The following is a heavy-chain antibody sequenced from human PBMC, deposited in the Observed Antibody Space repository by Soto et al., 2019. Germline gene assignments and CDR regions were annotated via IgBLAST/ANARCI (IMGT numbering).Heavy chain of an antibody. J-gene: IGHJ3*01. D-gene: IGHD2-8*02. V-gene: IGHV3-23*01. CDR2: ILVDGRT. Sequence: EVQLLESGGGLVQPGGSLGLSCAASGFPCGSYDMTWVRQAPGKGLEWVSTILVDGRTFYVDSVKGRFTISRDNSRNTVYLQMNSLTAGDTALYYCAKATATGGGAFDFCGQGTMVTVSS. CDR1: GFPCGSYD. CDR3: AKATATGGGAFDF.